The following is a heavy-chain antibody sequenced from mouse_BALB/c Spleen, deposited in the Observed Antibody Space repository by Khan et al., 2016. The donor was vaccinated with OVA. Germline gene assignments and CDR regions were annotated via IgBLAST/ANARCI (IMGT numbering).Heavy chain of an antibody. V-gene: IGHV5-6*01. CDR1: GFTFSAYS. CDR3: ASHLTGSFTY. J-gene: IGHJ3*01. D-gene: IGHD4-1*01. CDR2: ISSGGDYT. Sequence: EVKLLESGGDLVKPGGSLKVSCAASGFTFSAYSMSWVRQTPDKRLEWVATISSGGDYTYYPDNVKGRFIISRDNTKNTLYLQMSSLKSEDTAMYYCASHLTGSFTYWGQGTLVTVSA.